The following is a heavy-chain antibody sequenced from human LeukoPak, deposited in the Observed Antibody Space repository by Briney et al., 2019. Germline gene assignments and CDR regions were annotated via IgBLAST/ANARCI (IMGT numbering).Heavy chain of an antibody. J-gene: IGHJ4*02. CDR1: GFTFTAYH. CDR2: INLDRRIT. CDR3: AKEATGSGGFDY. Sequence: GASVKVSCKASGFTFTAYHLHWVRQAPGQGLEWMGSINLDRRITHYAAKFQGRVTMTWDTSITTGYMDLTRLSSDDTALYFCAKEATGSGGFDYWGQGTLVTVSA. D-gene: IGHD3-10*01. V-gene: IGHV1-2*02.